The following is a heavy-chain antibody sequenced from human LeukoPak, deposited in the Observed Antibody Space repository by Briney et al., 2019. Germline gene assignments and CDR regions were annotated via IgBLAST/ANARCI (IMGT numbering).Heavy chain of an antibody. Sequence: GGSLRLSCAASGFTFSDYYMSWIRQAPGKGLEWVSYISSSGSTIYYANSVKGRFTISRDNAKNSLYLQMNSLRAEDTAVYYCARDIAVRGDRAFDIWGQGTMVTVSS. V-gene: IGHV3-11*01. CDR3: ARDIAVRGDRAFDI. CDR2: ISSSGSTI. J-gene: IGHJ3*02. CDR1: GFTFSDYY. D-gene: IGHD3-10*01.